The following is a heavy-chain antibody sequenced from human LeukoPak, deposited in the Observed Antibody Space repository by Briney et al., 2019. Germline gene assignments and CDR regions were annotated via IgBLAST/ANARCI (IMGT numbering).Heavy chain of an antibody. J-gene: IGHJ5*02. CDR3: ARAHCSSTSCYKREGNWFDP. V-gene: IGHV4-34*01. D-gene: IGHD2-2*02. CDR2: IYHSGST. CDR1: GGSFSGYY. Sequence: SEALSLTCAVYGGSFSGYYWSWIRQPPGKGLEWIGEIYHSGSTNYNPSLKSRVTISVDTSKNQFSLKLSSVTAADTAVYYCARAHCSSTSCYKREGNWFDPWGQGTLVTVSS.